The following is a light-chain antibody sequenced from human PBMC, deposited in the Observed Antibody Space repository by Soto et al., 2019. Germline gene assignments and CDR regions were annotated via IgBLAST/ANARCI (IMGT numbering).Light chain of an antibody. CDR3: GSTACSDEV. CDR2: DVS. Sequence: QSALTQPRSVSGSPGQSVTISCTGTSSDVGGYNYVSWYQQHPGKAPKGMIYDVSERPSGVPDRFSGSKSGNTASLTISGLQAEYEADYYCGSTACSDEVFGGGTKLTVL. CDR1: SSDVGGYNY. J-gene: IGLJ2*01. V-gene: IGLV2-11*01.